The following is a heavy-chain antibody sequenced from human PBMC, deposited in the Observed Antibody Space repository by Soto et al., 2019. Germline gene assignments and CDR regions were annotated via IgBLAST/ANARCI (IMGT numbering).Heavy chain of an antibody. J-gene: IGHJ2*01. V-gene: IGHV3-23*01. CDR3: ARKILGSTSRPNYWYFDL. CDR1: GFTFINYA. D-gene: IGHD2-2*01. CDR2: ISGGGDAA. Sequence: EVHLLESGGGLVQPGGSLRLSCAGSGFTFINYAMNWVRQAPGKGLEWVSSISGGGDAAFFPDSERGRFTISRDNSQNTVTLQMNSLGVDDTAVYYCARKILGSTSRPNYWYFDLWGRGTLVTVSS.